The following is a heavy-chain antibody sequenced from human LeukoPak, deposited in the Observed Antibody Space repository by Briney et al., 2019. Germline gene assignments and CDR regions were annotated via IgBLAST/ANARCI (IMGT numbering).Heavy chain of an antibody. V-gene: IGHV4-34*01. J-gene: IGHJ6*03. D-gene: IGHD3-3*01. CDR3: ARTVRRYYDFWSGYSSYYYMDV. CDR2: INHSGST. Sequence: PSETLSLTCAVYGGSFSGYYWSWIRQPPGKGLEWIGEINHSGSTNYNPSLKSRVTISVDTSKNQFSLKLSSVTATDTAVYYCARTVRRYYDFWSGYSSYYYMDVWGKGTTVTVSS. CDR1: GGSFSGYY.